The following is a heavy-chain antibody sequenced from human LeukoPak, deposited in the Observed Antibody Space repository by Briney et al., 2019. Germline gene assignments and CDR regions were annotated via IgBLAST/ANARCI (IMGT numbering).Heavy chain of an antibody. Sequence: QAGGSLRLFCVASGFSFGNYAMSWPREAPEKGLQWFSQISGTSGATGYAGFARDRFTISRDNSKKTLYLQMSGLRVEDTAMYYCVKDPRDTYGTNWFVSWGQGTLLIVSS. CDR2: ISGTSGAT. CDR1: GFSFGNYA. V-gene: IGHV3-23*01. J-gene: IGHJ5*01. D-gene: IGHD2-21*01. CDR3: VKDPRDTYGTNWFVS.